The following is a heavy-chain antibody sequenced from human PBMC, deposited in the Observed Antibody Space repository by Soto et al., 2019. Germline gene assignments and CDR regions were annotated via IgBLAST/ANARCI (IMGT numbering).Heavy chain of an antibody. J-gene: IGHJ5*02. V-gene: IGHV5-51*01. CDR2: IYPGDSDT. D-gene: IGHD3-9*01. CDR3: ARTPPNYDILTGQYNWFDP. CDR1: GYSFTSYW. Sequence: GESLKISCKGSGYSFTSYWIAWVRQMPGKGLEWMGIIYPGDSDTRYSPSFQGQVTISADKSISTAYLQWSSLKASDTAMYYCARTPPNYDILTGQYNWFDPWGQGTLVTVSS.